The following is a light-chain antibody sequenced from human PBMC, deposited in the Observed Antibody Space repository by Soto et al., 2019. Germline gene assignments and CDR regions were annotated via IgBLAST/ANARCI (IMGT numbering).Light chain of an antibody. V-gene: IGLV2-14*01. CDR1: DNDVGGYDF. CDR2: KVT. Sequence: QSSLTQSASVSGSPGQSITISCTGSDNDVGGYDFVSWYQQHTGRAPKLLIHKVTIRLSGISSRFSGSKSGNTASLNITGLQPEGEAMYFCCSHATRSAWVFGGGTKVTVL. J-gene: IGLJ3*02. CDR3: CSHATRSAWV.